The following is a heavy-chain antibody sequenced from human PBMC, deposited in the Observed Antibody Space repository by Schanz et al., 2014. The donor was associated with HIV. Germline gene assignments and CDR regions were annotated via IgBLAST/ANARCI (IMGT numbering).Heavy chain of an antibody. CDR2: ISYDGDRR. CDR3: ARDLRGHFDY. J-gene: IGHJ4*02. Sequence: QVQLVESGGGVVQPGRSLRLSCAGSGLTFSSYGLHWVRQAPGKGLEWVAFISYDGDRRQYADSVKGRFTISRDNPKSALFLQMNSLRREDSALYFCARDLRGHFDYWSRGTLVAVSS. D-gene: IGHD3-10*01. CDR1: GLTFSSYG. V-gene: IGHV3-30*03.